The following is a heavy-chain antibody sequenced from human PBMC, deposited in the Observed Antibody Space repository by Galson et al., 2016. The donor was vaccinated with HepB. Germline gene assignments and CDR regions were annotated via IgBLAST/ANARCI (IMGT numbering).Heavy chain of an antibody. CDR1: GFTFNTYA. CDR2: ISGNSGSM. D-gene: IGHD6-13*01. J-gene: IGHJ6*04. Sequence: SLRLSCAASGFTFNTYAMSWVRQAPGKGLEWVSTISGNSGSMYYADSVKGRFSISRDNSKNTLFLQMNNLRAEDTALYYCAKVTRPGISAPRYGMDVWGKGPPVTVSS. V-gene: IGHV3-23*01. CDR3: AKVTRPGISAPRYGMDV.